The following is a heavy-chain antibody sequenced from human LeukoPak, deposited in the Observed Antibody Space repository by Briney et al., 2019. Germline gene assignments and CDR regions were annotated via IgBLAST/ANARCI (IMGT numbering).Heavy chain of an antibody. CDR3: ARNVVVPAAMTRVNWFDP. D-gene: IGHD2-2*01. J-gene: IGHJ5*02. V-gene: IGHV1-2*02. CDR1: GYTFTGYY. CDR2: INPNSGGT. Sequence: ASVKVSCKASGYTFTGYYMHWVRQAPGQGLEWMGWINPNSGGTNYAQKFQGRVTMTRDTSISTAYMELSRLRSDDTAVYYCARNVVVPAAMTRVNWFDPWGQGTLVTASS.